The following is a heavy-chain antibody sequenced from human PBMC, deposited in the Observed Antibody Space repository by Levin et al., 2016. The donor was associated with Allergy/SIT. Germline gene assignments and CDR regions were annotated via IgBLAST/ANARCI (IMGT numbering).Heavy chain of an antibody. CDR2: IQVGGKT. V-gene: IGHV3-66*01. CDR1: GFLVNGNH. Sequence: GESLKISCAVSGFLVNGNHMSWVRQAPGKGLEWVSGIQVGGKTTYADSVQDRFIISRDSSKNTVDLQMSSLRAEDTALYYCVSEGWLGEEGSDAFDFWGQGTKVTVSS. D-gene: IGHD3-10*01. CDR3: VSEGWLGEEGSDAFDF. J-gene: IGHJ3*01.